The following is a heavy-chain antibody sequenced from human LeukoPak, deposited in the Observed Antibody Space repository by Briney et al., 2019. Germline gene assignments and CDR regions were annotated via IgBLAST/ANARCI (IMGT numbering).Heavy chain of an antibody. CDR2: IHYSGST. Sequence: SETLSLTCTVSSGSISSYYWSWIRQPPGKGLEWIGYIHYSGSTNYNPSLKSRVTISIDTSKNQLSLKLTSVTAADTAIYYCARVGSSWSIDYWGQGTLVTVSS. V-gene: IGHV4-59*01. D-gene: IGHD6-13*01. J-gene: IGHJ4*02. CDR3: ARVGSSWSIDY. CDR1: SGSISSYY.